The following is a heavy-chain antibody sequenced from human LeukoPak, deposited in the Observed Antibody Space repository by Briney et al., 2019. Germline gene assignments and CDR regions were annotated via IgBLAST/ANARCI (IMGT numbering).Heavy chain of an antibody. J-gene: IGHJ4*02. CDR2: IRTTAEGAKYA. V-gene: IGHV3-48*02. CDR1: GFSFTDYP. CDR3: ATDQRYAFDY. Sequence: GGSLRLSCATSGFSFTDYPMHWVRQAPGKGLEWGSNIRTTAEGAKYAYYADSVKGRVTISRDDGKNTLYLHMNSLRDDDTAAYYCATDQRYAFDYWDQGILVTVSS. D-gene: IGHD3-9*01.